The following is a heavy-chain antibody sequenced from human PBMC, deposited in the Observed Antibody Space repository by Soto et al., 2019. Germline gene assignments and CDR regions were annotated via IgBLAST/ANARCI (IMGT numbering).Heavy chain of an antibody. V-gene: IGHV3-53*01. CDR1: GFTVSSDH. J-gene: IGHJ4*02. D-gene: IGHD2-2*01. Sequence: GGSLRLSCAASGFTVSSDHMSWVRQAPGKGLEWVSVIYSGGNTYYTDSVKGRFTISRDNSKNTVYMQMNSLRPEDTAIYYCAIDDAPTATSSFDSCGQGNLVPVSS. CDR3: AIDDAPTATSSFDS. CDR2: IYSGGNT.